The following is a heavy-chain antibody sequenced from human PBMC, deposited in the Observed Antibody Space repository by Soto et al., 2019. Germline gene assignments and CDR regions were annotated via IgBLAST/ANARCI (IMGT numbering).Heavy chain of an antibody. Sequence: GESLKISCKGSGYSFTSYWIGWVRQMPGKGLEWMGIIYPGDSDTRYSPSFQGQVTISADKSISTAYLQWSSLKASDTAMYYCARSGDIVVVLAAMPYSSYGMDVWCQGTTVTVAS. CDR2: IYPGDSDT. CDR3: ARSGDIVVVLAAMPYSSYGMDV. V-gene: IGHV5-51*01. J-gene: IGHJ6*02. CDR1: GYSFTSYW. D-gene: IGHD2-2*01.